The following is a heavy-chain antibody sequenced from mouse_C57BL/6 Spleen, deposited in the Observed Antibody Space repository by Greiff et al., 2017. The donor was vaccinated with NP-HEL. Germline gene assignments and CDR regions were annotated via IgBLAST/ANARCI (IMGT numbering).Heavy chain of an antibody. J-gene: IGHJ1*03. CDR2: IDPSDSYT. V-gene: IGHV1-59*01. Sequence: QVQLKQSGAELVRPGTSVKLSCKASGYTFTSYWMHWVKQRPGQGLEWIGVIDPSDSYTNYNQKFKGKATLTVDTSSSPAYLQLSSLTSEDSAVYYCARDLYYGSSYGYFDVWRTGTTVTVSS. CDR3: ARDLYYGSSYGYFDV. CDR1: GYTFTSYW. D-gene: IGHD1-1*01.